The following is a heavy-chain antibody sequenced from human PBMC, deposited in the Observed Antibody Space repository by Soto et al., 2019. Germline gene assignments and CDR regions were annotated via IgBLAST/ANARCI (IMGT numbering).Heavy chain of an antibody. CDR2: IYYSGST. CDR1: GGSISSGGYY. Sequence: PSETLSLTCTVSGGSISSGGYYWSWIRQHPGKGLEWIGYIYYSGSTYYNPSLKSRVTISVDTSKNQFSLKLSSVTAADTAVYYCARVGFLGSSWTGVAFDYWGQGTLVTVSS. CDR3: ARVGFLGSSWTGVAFDY. J-gene: IGHJ4*02. D-gene: IGHD6-13*01. V-gene: IGHV4-31*03.